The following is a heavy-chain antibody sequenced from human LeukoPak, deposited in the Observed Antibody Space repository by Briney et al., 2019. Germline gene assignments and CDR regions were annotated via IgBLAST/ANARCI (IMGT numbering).Heavy chain of an antibody. D-gene: IGHD3-10*01. CDR2: INPNSGGT. J-gene: IGHJ4*02. V-gene: IGHV1-2*02. Sequence: ASVKVSCKASGYTFTGYYMHWVRQAPGQGLEWMGWINPNSGGTNYAQKFQGRVTMTRDTSISTAYMELSSLRSEDTAVYYCARAARVDYYGSENWGQGTLVTVSS. CDR3: ARAARVDYYGSEN. CDR1: GYTFTGYY.